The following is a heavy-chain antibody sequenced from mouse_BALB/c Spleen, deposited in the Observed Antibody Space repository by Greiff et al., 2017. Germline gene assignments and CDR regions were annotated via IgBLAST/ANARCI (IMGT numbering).Heavy chain of an antibody. CDR3: ARYGNPTYYYAMDY. Sequence: EVKLMESGGGLVQPGGSRKLSCAASGFTFSSFGMHWVRQAPEKGLEWVAYISSGSSTIYYADTVKGRFTISRDNPKNTLFLQMTSLRSEDTAMYYCARYGNPTYYYAMDYWGQGTSVTVSS. CDR2: ISSGSSTI. D-gene: IGHD1-1*01. CDR1: GFTFSSFG. V-gene: IGHV5-17*02. J-gene: IGHJ4*01.